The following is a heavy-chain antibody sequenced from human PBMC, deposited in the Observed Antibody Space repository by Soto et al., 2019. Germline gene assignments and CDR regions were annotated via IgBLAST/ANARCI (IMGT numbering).Heavy chain of an antibody. J-gene: IGHJ6*02. D-gene: IGHD5-18*01. CDR1: GFTLSRYG. CDR2: ISYDGSNK. Sequence: GGSLRHSCSASGFTLSRYGMHGVRQAPGKGLEWVAVISYDGSNKYYADSVKGRFTISRDNSKNTLYLQMNSLRAEDTAVYYCAKDAREYSYGYDYYYYYVIDCRGQGSTVTGSS. V-gene: IGHV3-30*18. CDR3: AKDAREYSYGYDYYYYYVIDC.